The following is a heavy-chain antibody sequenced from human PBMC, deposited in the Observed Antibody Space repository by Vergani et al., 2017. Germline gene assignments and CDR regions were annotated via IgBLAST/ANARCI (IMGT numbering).Heavy chain of an antibody. Sequence: EVQLVESGGGLVKRGGSLRLSCAASGFTFSSYSMNWVRQAPGKGLEWVSSISSSSSYIHYSDSLKGRFTISRDNAKSSLYLQMNSLRVEDTGVYYCASARCIETCYMSNWLDSWGQGTLVTVSS. CDR2: ISSSSSYI. J-gene: IGHJ5*01. CDR3: ASARCIETCYMSNWLDS. D-gene: IGHD3-9*01. CDR1: GFTFSSYS. V-gene: IGHV3-21*01.